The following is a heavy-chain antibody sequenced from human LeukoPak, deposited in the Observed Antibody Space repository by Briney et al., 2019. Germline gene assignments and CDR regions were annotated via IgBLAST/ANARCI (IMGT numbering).Heavy chain of an antibody. CDR1: GDSVSSNSAA. D-gene: IGHD6-13*01. Sequence: SQTLSLTYAISGDSVSSNSAAWNWIRQSPSRGLEWLGRTYYRSKWYNDYAVSVKSRITINPDTSKNQFSLQLNSVTPEDTAVYYCARARALAAAGNYYYYGMDVWGQGTTVTVSS. CDR2: TYYRSKWYN. J-gene: IGHJ6*02. V-gene: IGHV6-1*01. CDR3: ARARALAAAGNYYYYGMDV.